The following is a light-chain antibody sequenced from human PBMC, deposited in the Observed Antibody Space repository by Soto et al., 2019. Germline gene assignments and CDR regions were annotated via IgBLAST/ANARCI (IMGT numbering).Light chain of an antibody. V-gene: IGKV3-15*01. CDR2: GAS. CDR1: QSVSSN. Sequence: EIVMTQSPATLSVSPGERATLSCRASQSVSSNLAWYQQKPGQAPRLLIYGASTRATGIPARFSGSGSGTEFTLTISSLQSEDFAVYYCQQYNNWPWTFGQGTQLEIK. J-gene: IGKJ1*01. CDR3: QQYNNWPWT.